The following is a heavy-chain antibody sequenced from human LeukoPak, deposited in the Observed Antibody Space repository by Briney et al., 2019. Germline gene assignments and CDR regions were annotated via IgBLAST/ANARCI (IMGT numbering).Heavy chain of an antibody. CDR1: GGSVSSGSYY. V-gene: IGHV4-61*01. Sequence: PSETLSLTCTVSGGSVSSGSYYWRWIRQPPGKGLEWTGYIYYSGSTNYNPSLKSRVTISVDTSKNQFSLKLSSVTAADTAVYYCARMEIVGAIFDYWGQGTLVTVSS. CDR2: IYYSGST. J-gene: IGHJ4*02. CDR3: ARMEIVGAIFDY. D-gene: IGHD1-26*01.